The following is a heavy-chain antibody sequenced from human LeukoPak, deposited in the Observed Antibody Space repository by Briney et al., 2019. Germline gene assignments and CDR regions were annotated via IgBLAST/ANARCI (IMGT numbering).Heavy chain of an antibody. J-gene: IGHJ5*02. Sequence: GESLKISCKGSGYRLTNYWIAWVRHVPGKGLEWMGIIYPGDSDIRYSPSFQGQVTISADKSISTAYLQWSSLKASDTAMYYCARQEYCSGGSCYTWFDPWGQGTLVTVSS. D-gene: IGHD2-15*01. CDR3: ARQEYCSGGSCYTWFDP. CDR1: GYRLTNYW. CDR2: IYPGDSDI. V-gene: IGHV5-51*01.